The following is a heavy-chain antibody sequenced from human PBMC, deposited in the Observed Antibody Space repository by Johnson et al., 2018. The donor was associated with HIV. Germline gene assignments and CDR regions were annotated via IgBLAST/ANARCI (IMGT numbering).Heavy chain of an antibody. J-gene: IGHJ3*02. Sequence: VQLVESGGGLVQPGGSLRLSCAASGFTFSSYDMHWVRQATGKGLEWVSAIGTAGDTYYPGSVKGRFTISRDNSKNTLYLQMNNLRTEDTAVFYCARARAGAFDIWGQGTVVTVSS. CDR2: IGTAGDT. CDR3: ARARAGAFDI. V-gene: IGHV3-13*01. CDR1: GFTFSSYD. D-gene: IGHD6-19*01.